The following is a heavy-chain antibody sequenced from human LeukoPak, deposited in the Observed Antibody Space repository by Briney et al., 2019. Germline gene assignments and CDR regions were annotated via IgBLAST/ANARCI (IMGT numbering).Heavy chain of an antibody. CDR1: GFTFSSYA. CDR3: APVYYYDSSGYYL. Sequence: GSLRLSCAASGFTFSSYAMSWVRQAPGKGPEWVSAISGGGGSTYYADSVKGRCTISRDNSKNTLYLQMNSLRAEDTAVYYCAPVYYYDSSGYYLWGQGTLVTVSS. J-gene: IGHJ4*02. D-gene: IGHD3-22*01. V-gene: IGHV3-23*01. CDR2: ISGGGGST.